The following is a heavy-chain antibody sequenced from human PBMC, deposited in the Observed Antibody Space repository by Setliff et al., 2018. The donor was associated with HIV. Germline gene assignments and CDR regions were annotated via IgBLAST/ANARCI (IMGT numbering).Heavy chain of an antibody. CDR3: ASIELAAMVPVDY. J-gene: IGHJ4*02. Sequence: PGGSLRLSCAASGFTVSRFYMSWVRQAQGKGLEWVSVIYSDGSSYYADSVRGRFTISRDNYKITLYLQMNSLRPEDTAVYYCASIELAAMVPVDYWGQGTLVTVSA. CDR2: IYSDGSS. CDR1: GFTVSRFY. V-gene: IGHV3-53*01. D-gene: IGHD5-18*01.